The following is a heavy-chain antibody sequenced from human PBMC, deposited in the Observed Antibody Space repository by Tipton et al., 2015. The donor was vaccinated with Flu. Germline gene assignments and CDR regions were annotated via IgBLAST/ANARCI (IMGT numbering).Heavy chain of an antibody. Sequence: TLSLTCDVSGYSIRSSDYYWGWIRQPPGKGLEWIGNIFHSGNANHNPSLKSRVILSVDTSKNQFSLKLSSVTAADTAVYYCARRDYSNYVSEPKNWFDPWGQGALVTVSS. CDR3: ARRDYSNYVSEPKNWFDP. V-gene: IGHV4-38-2*01. CDR2: IFHSGNA. CDR1: GYSIRSSDYY. D-gene: IGHD4-11*01. J-gene: IGHJ5*02.